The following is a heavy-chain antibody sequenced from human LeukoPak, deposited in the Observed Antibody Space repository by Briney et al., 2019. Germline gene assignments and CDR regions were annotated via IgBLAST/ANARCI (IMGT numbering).Heavy chain of an antibody. CDR1: GFTFSDYY. CDR2: ISSSGSTI. Sequence: GGSLRLSCAASGFTFSDYYMSWIRQAPGKGLEWVSYISSSGSTIYYADSVKGRFTISRDNAKNSLYLQMNSLRAKDTAVYYCARDYMGIAVAGHYYYYGMDVWGQGTTVTVSS. CDR3: ARDYMGIAVAGHYYYYGMDV. V-gene: IGHV3-11*01. J-gene: IGHJ6*02. D-gene: IGHD6-19*01.